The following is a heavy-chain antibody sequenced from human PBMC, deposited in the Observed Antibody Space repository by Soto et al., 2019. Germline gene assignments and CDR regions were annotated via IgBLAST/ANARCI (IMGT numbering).Heavy chain of an antibody. CDR1: GYTFTGYY. CDR2: INPNSGGT. Sequence: ASVKVSCKASGYTFTGYYMHWVRQAPGQGLEWMGWINPNSGGTNYAQKFQGWVTMTRDTSISTAYMELSRLRSDDTAVYYCARGAYNWKYRNGMDVWGQGTTVTVS. V-gene: IGHV1-2*04. J-gene: IGHJ6*02. CDR3: ARGAYNWKYRNGMDV. D-gene: IGHD1-7*01.